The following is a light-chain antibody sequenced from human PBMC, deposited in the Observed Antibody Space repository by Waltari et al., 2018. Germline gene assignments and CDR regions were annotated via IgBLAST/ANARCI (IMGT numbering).Light chain of an antibody. CDR2: TSN. CDR1: HSNIGRNF. J-gene: IGLJ3*02. CDR3: ASWDDGLRSWM. V-gene: IGLV1-47*02. Sequence: QSVLNQPPSVSAIPGQRVTISCSGDHSNIGRNFHLWFQQAPQMAPKLLIHTSNQRPSGVPDRFSGSRSGTSASLAITGLQSEDEADYYCASWDDGLRSWMFGGGTKVTVL.